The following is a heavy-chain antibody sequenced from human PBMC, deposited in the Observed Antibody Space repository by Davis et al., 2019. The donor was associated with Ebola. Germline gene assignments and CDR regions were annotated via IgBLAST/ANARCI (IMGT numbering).Heavy chain of an antibody. Sequence: LSLTCAVYGGSFSGYYWSWIRQAPGKGLEWVSYISSSGSTIYYADSVKGRFTISRDNAKNSLYLQMNSLRAEDTAVYYCARASQNGYYFDYWGQGTLFTVSS. D-gene: IGHD1-1*01. CDR3: ARASQNGYYFDY. CDR2: ISSSGSTI. J-gene: IGHJ4*02. V-gene: IGHV3-11*01. CDR1: GGSFSGYY.